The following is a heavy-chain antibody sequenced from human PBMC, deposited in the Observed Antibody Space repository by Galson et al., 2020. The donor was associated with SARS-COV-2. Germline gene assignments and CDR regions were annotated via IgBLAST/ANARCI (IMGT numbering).Heavy chain of an antibody. Sequence: ASVTVSCKASGYTFTSYSISWVRQAPGQGLEWMGWISAYNGNTNYAQKLQGRVTMTTDTSTRTAYMELRSLRSDDTAVYYCAREPYSSSWYPPRGYCMDVWGKGTTVTVSS. V-gene: IGHV1-18*01. J-gene: IGHJ6*03. D-gene: IGHD6-13*01. CDR1: GYTFTSYS. CDR3: AREPYSSSWYPPRGYCMDV. CDR2: ISAYNGNT.